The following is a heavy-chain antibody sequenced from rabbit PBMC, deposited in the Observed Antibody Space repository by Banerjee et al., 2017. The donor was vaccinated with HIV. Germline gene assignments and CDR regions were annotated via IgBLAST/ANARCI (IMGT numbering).Heavy chain of an antibody. CDR2: IYAGDSGST. Sequence: QQLEESGGDLVKPGASLTLTCTASGFSFSSSYYMCWVRQAPGKGPEWIACIYAGDSGSTYYASWVKGRFTISKTSSTTVTLQMTSLTAADTATYFCARGVDSGYAGSGYPFNLWGPGTLVTVS. J-gene: IGHJ4*01. V-gene: IGHV1S40*01. CDR3: ARGVDSGYAGSGYPFNL. CDR1: GFSFSSSYY. D-gene: IGHD8-1*01.